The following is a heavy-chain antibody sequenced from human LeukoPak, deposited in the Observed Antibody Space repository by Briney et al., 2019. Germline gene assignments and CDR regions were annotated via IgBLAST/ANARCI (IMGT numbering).Heavy chain of an antibody. D-gene: IGHD3-9*01. CDR2: ISGSGGST. J-gene: IGHJ4*02. CDR3: AKDMRFDWTPYYFDY. V-gene: IGHV3-23*01. Sequence: GGSLRLSCAASGFIFSSYAMSWVRQAPGKGLEWVSAISGSGGSTYYADSVKGRFTISRDNSKNTLYLQMNSLRAEDTAVYYCAKDMRFDWTPYYFDYWGQGTLVTVSS. CDR1: GFIFSSYA.